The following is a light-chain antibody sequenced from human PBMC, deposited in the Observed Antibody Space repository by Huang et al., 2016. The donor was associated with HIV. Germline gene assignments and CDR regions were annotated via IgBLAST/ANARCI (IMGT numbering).Light chain of an antibody. Sequence: EIVLTQSPGTLSLSPGERATLSCRASQSVSSNYLAWYQQKPGQAPSLLIDGASSRATGIPDRFSGSGSGTDFILTISRLEPEDFAVYYCQQYGSSPYTFGQGTKLEIK. CDR3: QQYGSSPYT. V-gene: IGKV3-20*01. J-gene: IGKJ2*01. CDR2: GAS. CDR1: QSVSSNY.